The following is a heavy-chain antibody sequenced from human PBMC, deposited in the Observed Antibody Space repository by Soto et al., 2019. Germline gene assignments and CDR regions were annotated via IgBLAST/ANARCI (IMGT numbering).Heavy chain of an antibody. CDR2: IYHSRTT. V-gene: IGHV4-31*03. D-gene: IGHD3-16*01. CDR1: GGSISSDDCF. Sequence: QVQLQESGPGLVKPSETLSLSCTVSGGSISSDDCFWSWVRQHPARGLEWIGYIYHSRTTYYNPSIQRRITLSVDATKNQFSLPLRSATAADTAVYFCARVEHQGWGLSGGVGVWGQVTAGTV. J-gene: IGHJ6*02. CDR3: ARVEHQGWGLSGGVGV.